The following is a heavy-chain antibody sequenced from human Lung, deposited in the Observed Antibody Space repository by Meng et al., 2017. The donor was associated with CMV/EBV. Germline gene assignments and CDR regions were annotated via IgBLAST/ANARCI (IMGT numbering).Heavy chain of an antibody. CDR2: LRYEGITK. J-gene: IGHJ4*02. CDR3: AKDRSGSSFFDY. Sequence: GESXKISCVASGFTFNNYGMHWVRQIPGKGLEWVAYLRYEGITKYYADSVKGRFTISRDSSKNTLYLQMNGLRDDDTAVYYCAKDRSGSSFFDYWGQGALVTVSS. V-gene: IGHV3-30*02. CDR1: GFTFNNYG. D-gene: IGHD6-6*01.